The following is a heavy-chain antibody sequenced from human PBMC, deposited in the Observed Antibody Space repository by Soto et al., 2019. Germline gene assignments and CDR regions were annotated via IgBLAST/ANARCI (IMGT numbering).Heavy chain of an antibody. CDR1: GFTFSSYS. CDR3: AREGSYWNDVGPD. J-gene: IGHJ4*02. Sequence: EVQLVESGGGLVKPGGSLRLSCAASGFTFSSYSMNWVRQAPGKGLEWVSSISISSSYMYYADSVKGRFTISRDNAKNSLYLQMNSLRAEDTAVYFCAREGSYWNDVGPDWGQGTLVTVSS. V-gene: IGHV3-21*01. CDR2: ISISSSYM. D-gene: IGHD1-1*01.